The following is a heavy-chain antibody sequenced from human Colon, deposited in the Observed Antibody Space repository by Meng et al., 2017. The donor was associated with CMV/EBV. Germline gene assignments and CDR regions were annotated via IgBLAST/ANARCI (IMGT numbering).Heavy chain of an antibody. CDR1: GDSISDNY. CDR2: VYYSGST. D-gene: IGHD1-26*01. Sequence: GSLRLSCTVSGDSISDNYWSWIRQSPGKGLEWIGSVYYSGSTRYNPSLGGRVGISIDTPRNRFSLKLRSVPAADTATYYCAREKGDYYYGMDVWGQGTTVTVSS. CDR3: AREKGDYYYGMDV. J-gene: IGHJ6*02. V-gene: IGHV4-59*01.